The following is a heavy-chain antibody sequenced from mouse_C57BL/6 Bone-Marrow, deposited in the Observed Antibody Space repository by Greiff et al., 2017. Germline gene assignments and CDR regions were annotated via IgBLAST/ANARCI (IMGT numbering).Heavy chain of an antibody. J-gene: IGHJ4*01. D-gene: IGHD2-14*01. CDR2: ISSGGSYT. CDR1: GFTFSSYG. CDR3: ARHVGVRGDY. Sequence: EVHLVESGGDLVKPGGSLKLSCAASGFTFSSYGMSWVRQTPDKRLEWVATISSGGSYTYYPDSVKGRFTISRDNAKNTLYLQMSSLKSEDTAMYYCARHVGVRGDYWGQGTSVTVAS. V-gene: IGHV5-6*01.